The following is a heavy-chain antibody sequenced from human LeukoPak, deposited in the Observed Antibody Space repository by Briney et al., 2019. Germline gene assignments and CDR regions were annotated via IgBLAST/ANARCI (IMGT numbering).Heavy chain of an antibody. Sequence: SVKVSCKASGYTFTSYYMHWVRQAPGQGLEWMGGIIPIFGTANYAQKFQGRVTITADESTSTAYMELSSLRSEDTAVYYCARELSPATLYYFDYWGQGTLVTVSS. V-gene: IGHV1-69*13. CDR1: GYTFTSYY. CDR2: IIPIFGTA. D-gene: IGHD6-25*01. CDR3: ARELSPATLYYFDY. J-gene: IGHJ4*02.